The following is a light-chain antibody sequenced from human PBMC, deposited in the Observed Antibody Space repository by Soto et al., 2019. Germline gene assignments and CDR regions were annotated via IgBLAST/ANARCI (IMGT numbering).Light chain of an antibody. Sequence: EIGMTKSPATLSVSLGYRATLSCMASQSVSSNLAWYQQKPGQDPRLLIYGASTRATGIPARFSGSGSGTEFALTISSLQSEDFAVYSCQQYNNWPWTVGQGTKLAIK. J-gene: IGKJ1*01. CDR1: QSVSSN. CDR2: GAS. V-gene: IGKV3-15*01. CDR3: QQYNNWPWT.